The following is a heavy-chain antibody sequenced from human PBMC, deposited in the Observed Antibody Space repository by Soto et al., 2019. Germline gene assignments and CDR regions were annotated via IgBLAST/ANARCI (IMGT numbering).Heavy chain of an antibody. Sequence: SAKVSCKASCYTFTTYGIHWVRQAPGQGLEYMGWISGYNGNTKYPQRFQGRVTMTADTSRSTAYLELRSLRSEDTAVYYCARGAHGSGYAVYWGQGSLVSVSS. CDR3: ARGAHGSGYAVY. CDR1: CYTFTTYG. D-gene: IGHD3-3*01. J-gene: IGHJ4*02. CDR2: ISGYNGNT. V-gene: IGHV1-18*01.